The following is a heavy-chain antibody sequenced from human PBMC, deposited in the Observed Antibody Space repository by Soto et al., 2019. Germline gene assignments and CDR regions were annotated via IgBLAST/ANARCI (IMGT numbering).Heavy chain of an antibody. J-gene: IGHJ6*02. CDR3: AKDYGDWTGLYSYVLDV. CDR2: IWYNGSDK. CDR1: GFTFSSYG. Sequence: QVQLVESGGGVVQPGRSLRLSCAASGFTFSSYGMHWVRQAPGKGLEWVAVIWYNGSDKKYAASVKGRFTMSRDNSENTLYLQINSLRAEDTAVYYCAKDYGDWTGLYSYVLDVWGQGTTVTVSS. V-gene: IGHV3-33*06. D-gene: IGHD4-17*01.